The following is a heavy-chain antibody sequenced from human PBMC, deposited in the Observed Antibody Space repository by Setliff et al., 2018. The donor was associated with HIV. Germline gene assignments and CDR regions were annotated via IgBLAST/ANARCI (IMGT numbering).Heavy chain of an antibody. J-gene: IGHJ3*02. Sequence: PSETLSLTCTVSGGYITTYYWSWIRQPPGKGLEWIGYIYYSGSTNYNPSLKSRVTISVDTSKNQFSLKLCSVTAADTAVYYCARLHYYDRSGLTVGAFDIWGQGTMVTVSS. D-gene: IGHD3-22*01. CDR2: IYYSGST. V-gene: IGHV4-59*08. CDR1: GGYITTYY. CDR3: ARLHYYDRSGLTVGAFDI.